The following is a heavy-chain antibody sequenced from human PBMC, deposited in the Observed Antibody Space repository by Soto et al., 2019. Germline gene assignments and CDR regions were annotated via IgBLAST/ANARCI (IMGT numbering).Heavy chain of an antibody. Sequence: EVQLVESGGGLVKPGGSLRLSCAASGFTFTNHNMNWVRQAPGKGLEWVSSISSSSSFRNYADSVKGRFAISRDNDKNLVYLQMDRLRAEDTAVYYWARDPPLSVLVVVATDDFWGQGTLVTVSS. V-gene: IGHV3-21*02. D-gene: IGHD2-21*01. CDR3: ARDPPLSVLVVVATDDF. CDR1: GFTFTNHN. J-gene: IGHJ4*02. CDR2: ISSSSSFR.